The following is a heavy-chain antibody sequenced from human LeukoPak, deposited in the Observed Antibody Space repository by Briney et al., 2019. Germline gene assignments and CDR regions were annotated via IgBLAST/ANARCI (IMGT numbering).Heavy chain of an antibody. Sequence: SETLSLTCTVSGGSISSSSYYWGWIRQPPGKGLEWIGSIYYSGSTYYNPSLKSRATISVDTSKNQFSLKLSSVTAADTAVYYCASSPGIAAAYNWFDPWGQGTLVTVSS. CDR3: ASSPGIAAAYNWFDP. V-gene: IGHV4-39*01. CDR2: IYYSGST. J-gene: IGHJ5*02. D-gene: IGHD6-13*01. CDR1: GGSISSSSYY.